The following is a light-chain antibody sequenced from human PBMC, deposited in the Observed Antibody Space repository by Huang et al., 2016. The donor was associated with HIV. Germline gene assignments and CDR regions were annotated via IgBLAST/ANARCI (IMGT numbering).Light chain of an antibody. V-gene: IGKV1-9*01. J-gene: IGKJ5*01. CDR3: QQLNNYPIT. CDR2: AAS. CDR1: QDISTN. Sequence: IQLTQSPSSLSASVGDRVTITCRAGQDISTNLAWYQQKTGEAPKVLIYAASTLQSGVASRFSVSISRIYFTLTITNLQPDDFTTYYCQQLNNYPITFGQGTRLDIK.